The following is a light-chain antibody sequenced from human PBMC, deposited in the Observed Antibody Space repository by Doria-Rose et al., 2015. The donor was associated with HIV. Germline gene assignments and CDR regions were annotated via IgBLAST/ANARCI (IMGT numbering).Light chain of an antibody. V-gene: IGKV3-20*01. CDR3: HQYGTSWT. CDR2: DGS. J-gene: IGKJ1*01. CDR1: QSFSSTY. Sequence: TQSPGTLSLSPGDRATLSCRASQSFSSTYLAWYQQKPGQAPSLLIYDGSTRATGIPDRCSASGSGTDCTLTINRLEPEDFALYYCHQYGTSWTCGQGTKVEI.